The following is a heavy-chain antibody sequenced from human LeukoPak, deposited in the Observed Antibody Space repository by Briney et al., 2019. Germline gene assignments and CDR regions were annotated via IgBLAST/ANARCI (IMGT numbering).Heavy chain of an antibody. CDR3: ARDARQQPHDY. V-gene: IGHV3-7*05. CDR2: IRQDGSEK. Sequence: GGPLRLSCATSGFSFTTYWMSWVRQAPGKGLEWVANIRQDGSEKYYVGSVKGRFTISRDNAKNSLYLQMSSLRVEDTAVYYCARDARQQPHDYWGHGTLVTVSS. D-gene: IGHD6-13*01. J-gene: IGHJ4*01. CDR1: GFSFTTYW.